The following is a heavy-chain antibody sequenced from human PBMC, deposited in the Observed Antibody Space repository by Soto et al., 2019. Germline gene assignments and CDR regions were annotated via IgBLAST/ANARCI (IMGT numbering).Heavy chain of an antibody. V-gene: IGHV4-34*01. CDR2: INHSGST. J-gene: IGHJ5*02. CDR1: GGSFSGYY. D-gene: IGHD4-4*01. Sequence: SETLSLTCAVYGGSFSGYYWSWIRQPPGKGLEWIGEINHSGSTNYNPSLKSRVTISVDTSKNQFSLKLSSVTAADTAVYYCARSKRFDPWGQGTLVTVSS. CDR3: ARSKRFDP.